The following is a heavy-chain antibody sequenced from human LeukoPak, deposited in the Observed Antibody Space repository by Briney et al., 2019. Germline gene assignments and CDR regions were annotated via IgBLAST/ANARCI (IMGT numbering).Heavy chain of an antibody. CDR3: ASSSPGIAVAGSGY. CDR1: GFTFSSYW. D-gene: IGHD6-19*01. J-gene: IGHJ4*02. CDR2: INSDGSST. V-gene: IGHV3-74*01. Sequence: HPGGSLRLSCAASGFTFSSYWMHWVRQAPGKGLVWVSRINSDGSSTTYADSVKGRFTISRDNAKNTLYLQMNSLRAEDTAVYYCASSSPGIAVAGSGYWGQGTLVTVSS.